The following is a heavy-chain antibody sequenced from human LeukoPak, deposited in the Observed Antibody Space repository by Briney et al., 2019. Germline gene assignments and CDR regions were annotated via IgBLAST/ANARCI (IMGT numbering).Heavy chain of an antibody. CDR3: AIATTGRGAFGS. CDR1: GFDVCRNY. CDR2: TNEAGGDK. D-gene: IGHD1-1*01. J-gene: IGHJ4*02. V-gene: IGHV3-7*01. Sequence: GGSLRLSCAASGFDVCRNYMTWVRQAPGKGLECVASTNEAGGDKYYVDSVKGRFTISRDNSKNSLSLQMNSLTAEDTAIYYCAIATTGRGAFGSWGQGTLVSVSS.